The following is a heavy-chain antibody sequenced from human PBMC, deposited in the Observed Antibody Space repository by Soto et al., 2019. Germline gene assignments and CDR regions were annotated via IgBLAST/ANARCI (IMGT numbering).Heavy chain of an antibody. J-gene: IGHJ4*02. CDR3: AHSYVYYDFWSGLYARGAGYFDY. Sequence: QITLKESGPTLVKPTQTLTLTCTFSGFSLSTSGVGVGWIRQPPGKALEWLALIYWDDDKRYSPSLKSRPTITKDTSKNQVVLTMTNMDPVETATYYCAHSYVYYDFWSGLYARGAGYFDYWGQGTLVTVSS. V-gene: IGHV2-5*02. CDR1: GFSLSTSGVG. CDR2: IYWDDDK. D-gene: IGHD3-3*01.